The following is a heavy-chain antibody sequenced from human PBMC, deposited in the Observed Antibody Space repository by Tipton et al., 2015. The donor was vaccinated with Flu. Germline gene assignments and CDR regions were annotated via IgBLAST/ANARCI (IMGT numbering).Heavy chain of an antibody. Sequence: SLRLSCAASGFTFSNFAMHWVRQAPGKGLEWVAGIWYDGSNKYYADSVKGRFTISRDNSKNTLYLQMNSLRAEDTAVYYCARGKNEFYAFENWAQGTLVTVSS. V-gene: IGHV3-33*01. CDR3: ARGKNEFYAFEN. CDR2: IWYDGSNK. D-gene: IGHD2/OR15-2a*01. CDR1: GFTFSNFA. J-gene: IGHJ4*02.